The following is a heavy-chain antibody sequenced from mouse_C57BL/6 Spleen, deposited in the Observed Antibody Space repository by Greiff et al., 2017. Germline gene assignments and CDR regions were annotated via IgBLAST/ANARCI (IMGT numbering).Heavy chain of an antibody. CDR3: ARGGTTAPFDY. D-gene: IGHD1-2*01. CDR2: IYPGSGST. J-gene: IGHJ2*01. CDR1: GYTFTSYW. V-gene: IGHV1-55*01. Sequence: QVQLQQPGAELVKPGASVKMSCTASGYTFTSYWITWVKQRPGQGLEWIGDIYPGSGSTKYNETFKSKATLTVDTSSITAYMQLSSLTSEDSAVYYCARGGTTAPFDYWGQGTTLTVSS.